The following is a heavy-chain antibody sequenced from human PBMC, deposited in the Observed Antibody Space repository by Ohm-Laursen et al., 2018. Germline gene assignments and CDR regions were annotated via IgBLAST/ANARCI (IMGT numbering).Heavy chain of an antibody. CDR1: GFTVNNNY. CDR3: ATAGPYSGDDY. Sequence: SLRLSCAASGFTVNNNYMSWVRQAPGKGLEWVSVIHSGGNTYYVDSVKGRFTISRDNSKNTLYLQMNSLRDEDTAVYYCATAGPYSGDDYWGQGTPVTVSS. V-gene: IGHV3-53*01. CDR2: IHSGGNT. J-gene: IGHJ4*02. D-gene: IGHD6-25*01.